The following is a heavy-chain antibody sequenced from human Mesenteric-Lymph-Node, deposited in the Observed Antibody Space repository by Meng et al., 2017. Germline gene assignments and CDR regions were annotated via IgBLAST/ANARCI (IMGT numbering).Heavy chain of an antibody. J-gene: IGHJ4*02. CDR2: IKQDGSEK. V-gene: IGHV3-7*01. CDR3: ARDWRGGWLQREYYFDY. D-gene: IGHD5-24*01. CDR1: GFTFSSYW. Sequence: GESLKISCAASGFTFSSYWMSWVRQAPGTGLEWVANIKQDGSEKYYVDSVKGRFTISRDNAKNSLYLQMNSLRAEDTAVYYCARDWRGGWLQREYYFDYWGQGTLVTVSS.